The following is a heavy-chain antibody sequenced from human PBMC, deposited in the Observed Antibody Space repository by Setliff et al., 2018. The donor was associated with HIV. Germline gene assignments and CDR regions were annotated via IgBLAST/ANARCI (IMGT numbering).Heavy chain of an antibody. CDR3: ARGKTWLRFLDY. D-gene: IGHD5-12*01. V-gene: IGHV1-18*01. J-gene: IGHJ4*02. Sequence: ASVKVSCKASGYTFNNYGISWVRQAPGQGLEWMGWINTHSGYTNYAQNVQGRVTVTMDTSTSTAYMELRSLKSDDTAVYYCARGKTWLRFLDYWGQGTLVTVSA. CDR2: INTHSGYT. CDR1: GYTFNNYG.